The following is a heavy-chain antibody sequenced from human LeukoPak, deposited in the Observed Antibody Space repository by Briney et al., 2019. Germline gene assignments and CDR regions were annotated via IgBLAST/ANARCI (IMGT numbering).Heavy chain of an antibody. D-gene: IGHD3-9*01. CDR3: ARERSLRYFDWSPSDAFDI. CDR2: ISSSSSYI. CDR1: GFTFSSYS. V-gene: IGHV3-21*01. Sequence: GGSLRLSCAASGFTFSSYSMNWVRQAPGKGLECVSSISSSSSYIYYADSVKGRFTISRDNAKNSLYLQMNSLRAEDTAVYYCARERSLRYFDWSPSDAFDIWGQGTMVTVSS. J-gene: IGHJ3*02.